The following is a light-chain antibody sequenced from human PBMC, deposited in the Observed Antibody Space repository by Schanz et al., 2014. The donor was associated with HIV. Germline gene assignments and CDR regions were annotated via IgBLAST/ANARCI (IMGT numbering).Light chain of an antibody. CDR3: SSFAGNNKLL. CDR2: EVT. J-gene: IGLJ2*01. Sequence: QSALTQSPSASGSPGQSVTISCIGTSNDIGSYNYVSWYQQHPGKAPKLMIYEVTKRPSGVPDRFSGSKSGNTASLTVSGLQAEDEADYYCSSFAGNNKLLFGGGTKLTVL. V-gene: IGLV2-8*01. CDR1: SNDIGSYNY.